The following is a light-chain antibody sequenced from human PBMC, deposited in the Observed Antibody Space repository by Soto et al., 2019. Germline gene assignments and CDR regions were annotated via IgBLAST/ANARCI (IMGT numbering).Light chain of an antibody. Sequence: DVVMTQSPLSLPVTRGERGSISCSSNQSLVHSDGIAYFSWFQQRPGRSPRRLIYKVSNRDSGVPARFSGSGSGTDFALKISRVEAEDVGVYYCMQGTHWPITFGQGTRLEIK. CDR1: QSLVHSDGIAY. J-gene: IGKJ5*01. CDR2: KVS. CDR3: MQGTHWPIT. V-gene: IGKV2-30*02.